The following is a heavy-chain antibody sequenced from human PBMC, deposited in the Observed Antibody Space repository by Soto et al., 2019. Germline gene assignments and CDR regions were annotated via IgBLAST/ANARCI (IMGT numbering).Heavy chain of an antibody. CDR3: ARDRHYYGMDV. J-gene: IGHJ6*02. CDR1: GGSISSYY. CDR2: IYYSGST. Sequence: KPSETLSLTCTVSGGSISSYYWSWIRQPPGKGLEWIGYIYYSGSTNYNPSLKSRVTISVDTSKNQFSLKLSSVTAADTAVYYCARDRHYYGMDVWGQGTTVTVSS. V-gene: IGHV4-59*01.